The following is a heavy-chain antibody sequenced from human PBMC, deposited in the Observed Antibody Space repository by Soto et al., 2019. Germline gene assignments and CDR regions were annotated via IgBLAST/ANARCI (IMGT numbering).Heavy chain of an antibody. J-gene: IGHJ4*02. V-gene: IGHV4-34*01. CDR1: GGSFSGYY. CDR3: AVAEYSSSSPPDY. Sequence: QVQLQQWGAGLLKPSETLSLTCAVYGGSFSGYYWSWIRQPPGKGLEWIGEINHSGSTNYNPSLKSRVTISVDTSNNQFSLKLSSVTAADTAVHYCAVAEYSSSSPPDYWGQGTLVTVSS. D-gene: IGHD6-6*01. CDR2: INHSGST.